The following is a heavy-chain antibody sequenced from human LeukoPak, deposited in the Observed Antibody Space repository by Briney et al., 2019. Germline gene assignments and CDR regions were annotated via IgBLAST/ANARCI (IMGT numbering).Heavy chain of an antibody. V-gene: IGHV4-34*01. D-gene: IGHD2-15*01. CDR2: INHSGST. CDR1: GGSFSGYY. Sequence: SETLSLTCAVYGGSFSGYYWSWIRQPPGKGLDWIGEINHSGSTNYNPSLKSRVTISVDTSKNQFSLKLSSVTAADTAVYYCARGRLGYCSGGSCYSGFPVWGKGTTVTVSS. J-gene: IGHJ6*04. CDR3: ARGRLGYCSGGSCYSGFPV.